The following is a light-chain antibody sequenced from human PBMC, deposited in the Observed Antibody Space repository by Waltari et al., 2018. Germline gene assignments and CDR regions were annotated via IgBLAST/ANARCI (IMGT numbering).Light chain of an antibody. CDR3: QSYDSSLSGSVV. CDR1: RSNIGAGYD. CDR2: SNS. V-gene: IGLV1-40*01. J-gene: IGLJ2*01. Sequence: QSVLPPPPSVSGAPGQRVTISCTGSRSNIGAGYDVHWYQQLPGTVPNLLITSNSNRPSGVPDRFSGSRSDTSASLAITGLQTEDEADYYCQSYDSSLSGSVVFGGGTKLTVL.